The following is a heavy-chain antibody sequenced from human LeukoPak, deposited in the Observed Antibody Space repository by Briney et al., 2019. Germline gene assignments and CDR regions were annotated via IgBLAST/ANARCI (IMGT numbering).Heavy chain of an antibody. CDR1: GGSSSPYY. CDR2: IYYTGST. V-gene: IGHV4-59*08. Sequence: PTETLYITCTAAGGSSSPYYWGRIWQPPGNGQDWIGKIYYTGSTNYNPSLKSRVTISLDTSKHQFSLNQSSVTAADTAVYYCARRRAEDPNFVQYNWFDPWGQGTLVTVS. CDR3: ARRRAEDPNFVQYNWFDP. J-gene: IGHJ5*02. D-gene: IGHD1-1*01.